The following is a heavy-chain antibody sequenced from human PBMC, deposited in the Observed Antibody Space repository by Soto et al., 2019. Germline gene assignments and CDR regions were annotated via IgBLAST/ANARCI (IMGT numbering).Heavy chain of an antibody. J-gene: IGHJ6*03. CDR2: IYYSGST. CDR1: GGSISSYY. Sequence: LSLTCTVSGGSISSYYWSWIRQPPGKGLEWIGYIYYSGSTNYNPSLKSRVTISVDTSKNQFSLKLSSVTAADTAVYYCARHLSYCSGGSCYPGSYYYYYMDVWGKGTTVTVSS. CDR3: ARHLSYCSGGSCYPGSYYYYYMDV. V-gene: IGHV4-59*08. D-gene: IGHD2-15*01.